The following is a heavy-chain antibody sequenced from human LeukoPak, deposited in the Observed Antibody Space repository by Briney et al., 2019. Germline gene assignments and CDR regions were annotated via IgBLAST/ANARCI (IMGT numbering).Heavy chain of an antibody. Sequence: GGSLRLSCAASGFTFSSYAMHWVRQAPGKGLEWVAVISYDGSNKYYADSVKGRFTISRDNSKNTLYLQMNSLRAEDTAVYYCARDSGSCQFDYWGQGTLVTVSS. V-gene: IGHV3-30*04. D-gene: IGHD1-26*01. J-gene: IGHJ4*02. CDR3: ARDSGSCQFDY. CDR1: GFTFSSYA. CDR2: ISYDGSNK.